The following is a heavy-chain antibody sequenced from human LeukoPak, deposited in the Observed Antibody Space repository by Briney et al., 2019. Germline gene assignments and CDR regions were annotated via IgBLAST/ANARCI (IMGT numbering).Heavy chain of an antibody. CDR1: GSTFSTYA. D-gene: IGHD5-18*01. Sequence: GGSLRLSCAASGSTFSTYAMSWVRQAPGKGLEWVSAISGSGGTTLYADSVKGRFTISRDNSKNTLCLQMNSLRAEDTAVYYCVPPGYAAMVIWGQGTLVTVSS. V-gene: IGHV3-23*01. J-gene: IGHJ4*02. CDR2: ISGSGGTT. CDR3: VPPGYAAMVI.